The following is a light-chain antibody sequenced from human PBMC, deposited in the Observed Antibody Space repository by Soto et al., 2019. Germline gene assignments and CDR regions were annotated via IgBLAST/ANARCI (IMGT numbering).Light chain of an antibody. V-gene: IGLV7-46*01. Sequence: QAVVTQEPSLTVSPGGTVTLTCGSSTGAVTSGHYPYWFQQKPGQAPRTLIYDTSNKHSWTPAWFSGSLLGGKAALTLSGAQPEDEAEYYCLLSYSGAHVVFGGGTKLTVL. J-gene: IGLJ2*01. CDR3: LLSYSGAHVV. CDR2: DTS. CDR1: TGAVTSGHY.